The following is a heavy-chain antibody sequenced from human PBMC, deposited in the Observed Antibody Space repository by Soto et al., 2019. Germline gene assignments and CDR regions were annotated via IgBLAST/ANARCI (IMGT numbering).Heavy chain of an antibody. V-gene: IGHV4-4*02. J-gene: IGHJ4*02. D-gene: IGHD5-18*01. CDR1: GGSLSSSNW. CDR2: IYHSGRT. Sequence: QVQLQESGPGLVKPSGTLSLTCAVSGGSLSSSNWWSWVRQPPGKGLEWIGEIYHSGRTNYNPSLQSRVTISVDKSEKQFSLKLSSVTAADTAVYYCATEGGGYSYGIGDWGQGTLVTVAS. CDR3: ATEGGGYSYGIGD.